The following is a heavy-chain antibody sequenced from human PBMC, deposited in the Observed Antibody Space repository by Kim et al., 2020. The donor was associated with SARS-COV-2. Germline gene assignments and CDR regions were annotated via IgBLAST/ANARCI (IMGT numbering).Heavy chain of an antibody. V-gene: IGHV1-69*13. CDR2: IIPIFGTA. CDR3: ARGGWVQGGIPAKQGHYYYYGMDV. D-gene: IGHD3-10*01. Sequence: SVKVSCKASGGTFSSYAISWVRQAPGQGLEWMGGIIPIFGTANYAQKFQGRVTITADESTSTAYMELNSLRSEDTAVYYCARGGWVQGGIPAKQGHYYYYGMDVWGQGTTVTVSS. J-gene: IGHJ6*02. CDR1: GGTFSSYA.